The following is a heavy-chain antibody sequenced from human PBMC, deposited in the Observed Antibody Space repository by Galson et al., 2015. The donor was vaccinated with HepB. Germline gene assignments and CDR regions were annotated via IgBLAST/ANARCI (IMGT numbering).Heavy chain of an antibody. CDR1: GGSISSYY. D-gene: IGHD3-22*01. J-gene: IGHJ4*02. CDR2: IYYSGST. Sequence: TLSLTCTVSGGSISSYYWSWIRQPPGKGLEWIGYIYYSGSTNYNPSLKGRVTISVDTSKNQFSLKLSSVTAADTAVYYCARGSGNYYDSSGYYPWYFDYWGQGTLVTVSS. CDR3: ARGSGNYYDSSGYYPWYFDY. V-gene: IGHV4-59*01.